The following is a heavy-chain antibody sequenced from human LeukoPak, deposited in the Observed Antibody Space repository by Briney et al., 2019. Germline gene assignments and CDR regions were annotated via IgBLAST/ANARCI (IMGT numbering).Heavy chain of an antibody. CDR3: ASGSVDYDFWSGYYIYYYYMDV. V-gene: IGHV4-59*01. D-gene: IGHD3-3*01. Sequence: PETLSLTCTVSGGSLSSDYWSWIRQPPGKGMEWVGDIYYRGSTNYTPSLKSRVTISVGTSKNQFSLKLSSVTAADTAVYYCASGSVDYDFWSGYYIYYYYMDVWGKGTTVTVSS. CDR2: IYYRGST. CDR1: GGSLSSDY. J-gene: IGHJ6*03.